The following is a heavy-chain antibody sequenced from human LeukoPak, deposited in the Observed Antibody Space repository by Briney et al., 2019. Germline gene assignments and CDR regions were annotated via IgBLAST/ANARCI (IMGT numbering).Heavy chain of an antibody. J-gene: IGHJ4*02. CDR2: ISGSGGST. CDR3: ARDGVGATPFLDY. CDR1: GFTFSSYA. D-gene: IGHD1-26*01. V-gene: IGHV3-23*01. Sequence: GGSLRLSCAASGFTFSSYAMSWVRQAPGKGLEWVSAISGSGGSTYYADCVKGRFTISRDNSKNTLYLQMNSLRAEDTAVYYCARDGVGATPFLDYWGQGTLVTVSS.